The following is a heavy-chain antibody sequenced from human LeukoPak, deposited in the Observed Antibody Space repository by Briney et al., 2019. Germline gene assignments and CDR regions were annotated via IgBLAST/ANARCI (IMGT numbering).Heavy chain of an antibody. V-gene: IGHV1-69*06. CDR1: GGTFSSYA. CDR2: IIPIFGTA. CDR3: ARGFSELRGGGYFDY. Sequence: GASVKVSCKASGGTFSSYAISWVRQAPGQGLEWMGGIIPIFGTANYAQKFQGRVTITADKSTSTAYMELSSLRSEDTAVYYCARGFSELRGGGYFDYWGQGTLVTVSS. D-gene: IGHD3-16*01. J-gene: IGHJ4*02.